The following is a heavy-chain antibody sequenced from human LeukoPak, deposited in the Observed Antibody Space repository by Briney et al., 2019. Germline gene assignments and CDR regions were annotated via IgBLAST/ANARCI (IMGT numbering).Heavy chain of an antibody. J-gene: IGHJ3*02. Sequence: SETLSLTCAVYGGSFSGYYWSWIRQPPGKGLEWIGEINHSGSTNYNPSLKSRVTISVDTSKNQFSLKLSSVTAADTAVYYCARDPDYYDSSGQDAFDIWGQGTMVTVSS. CDR2: INHSGST. CDR1: GGSFSGYY. D-gene: IGHD3-22*01. CDR3: ARDPDYYDSSGQDAFDI. V-gene: IGHV4-34*01.